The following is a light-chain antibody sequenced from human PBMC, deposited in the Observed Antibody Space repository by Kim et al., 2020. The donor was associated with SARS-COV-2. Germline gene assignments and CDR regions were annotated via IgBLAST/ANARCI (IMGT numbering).Light chain of an antibody. Sequence: EIVMTQSPVTLSVSPGERATLSCRASQSVNSNLAWYQQKPGQAPRLLIYGASTRATGIPVRFSGSGSGTEFTLTISTLQSEDFAVYYCQQYNNWPSMYTFGQGTKLEI. J-gene: IGKJ2*01. V-gene: IGKV3-15*01. CDR1: QSVNSN. CDR2: GAS. CDR3: QQYNNWPSMYT.